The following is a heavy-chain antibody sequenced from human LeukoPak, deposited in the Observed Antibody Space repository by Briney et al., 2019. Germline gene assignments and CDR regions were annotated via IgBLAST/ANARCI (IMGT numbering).Heavy chain of an antibody. CDR2: IIPIFGTA. Sequence: SVKVSCKASGGTFSSYAISWVRQAPGQGLEWMGGIIPIFGTANYAQKFQGRVTIIADESTSTAYMELSSLRSEDTAVYYCARDRGTVTPSWYYYGMDVWGQGTTVTVSS. D-gene: IGHD4-17*01. CDR3: ARDRGTVTPSWYYYGMDV. V-gene: IGHV1-69*01. J-gene: IGHJ6*02. CDR1: GGTFSSYA.